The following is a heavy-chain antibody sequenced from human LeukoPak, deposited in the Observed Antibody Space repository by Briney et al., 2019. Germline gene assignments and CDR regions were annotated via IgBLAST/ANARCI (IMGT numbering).Heavy chain of an antibody. CDR1: GFTFSTYA. V-gene: IGHV3-21*01. CDR3: ATIRGVIGYMDV. D-gene: IGHD3-3*01. CDR2: ISSSGDFI. J-gene: IGHJ6*03. Sequence: PGGSLRLSCATSGFTFSTYAMNWVRQAPGKGLEWVSSISSSGDFIYYADSLKGRFTISRDNAKNSLYLQINSLRAEDTAGYYCATIRGVIGYMDVWGKGTTVTVSS.